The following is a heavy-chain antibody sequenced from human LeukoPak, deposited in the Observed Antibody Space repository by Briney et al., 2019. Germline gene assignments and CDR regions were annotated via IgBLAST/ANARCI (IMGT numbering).Heavy chain of an antibody. Sequence: SETLSLTCTVSGGSISSGTDYWNWIRQPAGKGLEWIGRIYTSGSSNYNPSLKSRATISVDTSKNQFSLKLSSVTAADTAVYYCLRIVAAGTYLGYFDYWGQGTLVTVSS. CDR1: GGSISSGTDY. D-gene: IGHD6-13*01. CDR2: IYTSGSS. J-gene: IGHJ4*02. CDR3: LRIVAAGTYLGYFDY. V-gene: IGHV4-61*02.